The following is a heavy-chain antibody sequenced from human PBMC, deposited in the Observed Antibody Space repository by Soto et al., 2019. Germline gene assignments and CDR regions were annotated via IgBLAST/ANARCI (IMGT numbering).Heavy chain of an antibody. CDR1: CGSIRSYY. CDR2: IYYSGST. V-gene: IGHV4-59*01. D-gene: IGHD1-7*01. J-gene: IGHJ6*02. Sequence: SETLFLTCTVSCGSIRSYYWSWIPEAPGEALEWIVYIYYSGSTNYNPSLKSRVTISVDTSKNQFSLKLSSVTAADTAVYYCARDHWNYVGSYYYYGMDVWGQGTTVTVSS. CDR3: ARDHWNYVGSYYYYGMDV.